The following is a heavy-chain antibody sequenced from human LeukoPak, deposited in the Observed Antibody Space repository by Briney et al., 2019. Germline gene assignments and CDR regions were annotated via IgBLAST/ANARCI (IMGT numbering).Heavy chain of an antibody. CDR3: ARGPRSSGWYYYYGMDV. D-gene: IGHD6-19*01. J-gene: IGHJ6*02. Sequence: PSETLSLTCAVYGGSFSGYYWSWIRQPPGKGLEGIGEINHSGSTNYNPSLKSRVTISVDTSKNQFSLKLSSVTAADTAVYYCARGPRSSGWYYYYGMDVWGQGTTVTVSS. CDR2: INHSGST. CDR1: GGSFSGYY. V-gene: IGHV4-34*01.